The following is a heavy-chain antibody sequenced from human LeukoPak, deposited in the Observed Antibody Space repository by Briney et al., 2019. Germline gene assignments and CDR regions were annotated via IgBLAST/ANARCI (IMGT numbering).Heavy chain of an antibody. Sequence: GGSLRLSCAASGFTFSSYSMNWVRQAPGKGLERVSSISSSSSYIYYADSVKGRFTISRDNAKNSLYLQMNSLRAEDTAVYYCARAHYYDSSGYYPYYFDYWGQGTLVTVSS. CDR2: ISSSSSYI. V-gene: IGHV3-21*01. CDR1: GFTFSSYS. J-gene: IGHJ4*02. D-gene: IGHD3-22*01. CDR3: ARAHYYDSSGYYPYYFDY.